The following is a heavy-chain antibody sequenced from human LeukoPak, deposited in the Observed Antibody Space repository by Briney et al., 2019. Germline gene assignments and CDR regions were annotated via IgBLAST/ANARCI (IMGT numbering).Heavy chain of an antibody. Sequence: GGSLRLSCAASGFTVSSNYMGWVRQAPGKGLKWVSVIYGDGSVYYTDSVKGRFTISRDNSKNTVYLQTNRLRAEDTAVYYCARGEAVGDAVEKFWRGQGTPVTVSS. CDR1: GFTVSSNY. J-gene: IGHJ4*02. CDR3: ARGEAVGDAVEKFW. V-gene: IGHV3-53*01. D-gene: IGHD2-15*01. CDR2: IYGDGSV.